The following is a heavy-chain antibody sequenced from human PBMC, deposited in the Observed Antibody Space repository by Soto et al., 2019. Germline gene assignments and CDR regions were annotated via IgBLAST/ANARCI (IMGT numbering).Heavy chain of an antibody. V-gene: IGHV3-53*01. Sequence: EVQLVESGGGLIQPGGSLRLSCAVSGFTVSNNYMSWVRQAPGKGLEGVSVIYSGGYTAYGDSVKGRFTISRDNSKNTIILQKNRRSAHQPAVYYCPAAPGGGGYWGQGTLVTVSS. CDR3: PAAPGGGGY. D-gene: IGHD3-10*01. CDR2: IYSGGYT. J-gene: IGHJ4*02. CDR1: GFTVSNNY.